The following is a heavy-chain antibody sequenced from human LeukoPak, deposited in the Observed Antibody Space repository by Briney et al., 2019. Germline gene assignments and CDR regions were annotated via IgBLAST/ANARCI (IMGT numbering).Heavy chain of an antibody. V-gene: IGHV4-39*01. CDR3: AKLGSSHTYFDS. CDR2: IYYSGNT. D-gene: IGHD6-13*01. CDR1: GGSISGYY. Sequence: PSETLSLTCTVSGGSISGYYWGWTRQSPGKGLEWIGNIYYSGNTYYNPSLKSRVAISVDTSKKQFSLKLSSVTAADTAVYYCAKLGSSHTYFDSWGQGTLVTVSS. J-gene: IGHJ4*02.